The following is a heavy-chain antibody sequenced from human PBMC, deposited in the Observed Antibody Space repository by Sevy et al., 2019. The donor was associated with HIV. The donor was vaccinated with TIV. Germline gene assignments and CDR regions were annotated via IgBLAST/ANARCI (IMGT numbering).Heavy chain of an antibody. CDR1: GFTFDDYA. Sequence: GGSLRLSCAASGFTFDDYAMHWVRQAPGKGLEWVSGISWNSGSIGYADSVKGRFTISRDNAKNSLFLQMNSLRAEDTALYYCAKSGYYYDSSGYWVGASASFAAFDIWGQGTMVTVSS. J-gene: IGHJ3*02. CDR3: AKSGYYYDSSGYWVGASASFAAFDI. D-gene: IGHD3-22*01. CDR2: ISWNSGSI. V-gene: IGHV3-9*01.